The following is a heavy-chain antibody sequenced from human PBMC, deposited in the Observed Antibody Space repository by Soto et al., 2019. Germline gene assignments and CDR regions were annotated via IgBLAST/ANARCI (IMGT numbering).Heavy chain of an antibody. CDR2: IIPIFGKA. V-gene: IGHV1-69*06. CDR3: ARPSGDIVVLPAARFSRYYGMDV. Sequence: ASVKVSCKTSGGTFNTYAISWVRQAPGQGLEWVGGIIPIFGKATYSQNFQDRVTITADKSTSTVYMELSSLRSEDTAVFYCARPSGDIVVLPAARFSRYYGMDVWGQGTTVTVSS. CDR1: GGTFNTYA. J-gene: IGHJ6*02. D-gene: IGHD2-2*01.